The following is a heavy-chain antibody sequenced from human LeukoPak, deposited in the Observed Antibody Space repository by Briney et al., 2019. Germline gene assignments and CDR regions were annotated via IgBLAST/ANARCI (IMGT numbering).Heavy chain of an antibody. V-gene: IGHV5-51*01. CDR1: GYSFTSYS. Sequence: GESLKISCQGSGYSFTSYSIGWVRQMPVKGLDWMGIIYPGDSDTRYSPSFQGQVTISVDKSISTAYLQWNSLKASDTAMYYCATRGWNDDRFDYWGQGTPVTVSS. J-gene: IGHJ4*02. CDR2: IYPGDSDT. D-gene: IGHD1-1*01. CDR3: ATRGWNDDRFDY.